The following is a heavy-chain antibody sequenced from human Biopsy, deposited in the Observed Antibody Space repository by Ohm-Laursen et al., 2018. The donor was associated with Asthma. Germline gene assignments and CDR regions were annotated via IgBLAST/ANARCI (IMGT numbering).Heavy chain of an antibody. CDR3: AKVRSDWVITESFDY. J-gene: IGHJ4*02. CDR2: ISWNSATI. V-gene: IGHV3-9*01. CDR1: GFKFDEYT. Sequence: RSLRLSCSASGFKFDEYTMHWVRHAPGKGLEWVSGISWNSATIGYADSVEGRFTISRDNAKSSVFLHMDSLRPEDTAFYYCAKVRSDWVITESFDYWGQGVLVTVSS. D-gene: IGHD3-22*01.